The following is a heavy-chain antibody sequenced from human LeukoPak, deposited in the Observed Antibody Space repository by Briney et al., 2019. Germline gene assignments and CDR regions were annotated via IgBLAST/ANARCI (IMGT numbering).Heavy chain of an antibody. Sequence: PGGSLRLSCAASGFTFSNAWMSWVRQAPGKGLEWVGRIKSKTDGGTTDYAAPVKGRFTISRGDSKNTLYLQMNSLKTEDTAVYYCTTDGGDIVVVPAAPDYYYYGMDVWGQGTTVTVSS. D-gene: IGHD2-2*01. V-gene: IGHV3-15*01. J-gene: IGHJ6*02. CDR1: GFTFSNAW. CDR3: TTDGGDIVVVPAAPDYYYYGMDV. CDR2: IKSKTDGGTT.